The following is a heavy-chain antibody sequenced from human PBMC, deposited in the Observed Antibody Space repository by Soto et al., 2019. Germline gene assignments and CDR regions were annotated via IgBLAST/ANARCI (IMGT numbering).Heavy chain of an antibody. CDR3: ARDGKLGYIAAAAPFDY. Sequence: GGSLRLSCAASGFTFSSYGMHWVRQAPGKGLEWVAVIWYDGSNKYYADSVKGRFTISRDNSKNTLYLQMNSLRAEDTAVYYCARDGKLGYIAAAAPFDYWGQGTLVTVSS. J-gene: IGHJ4*02. D-gene: IGHD6-13*01. CDR1: GFTFSSYG. V-gene: IGHV3-33*01. CDR2: IWYDGSNK.